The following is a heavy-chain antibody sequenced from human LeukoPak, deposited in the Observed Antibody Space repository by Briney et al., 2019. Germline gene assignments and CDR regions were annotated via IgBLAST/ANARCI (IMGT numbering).Heavy chain of an antibody. Sequence: PSETLSLTCTVSGGSISSGSYYWSWIRQPAGKGLEWIGRIYTSGSTNYNPSLKSRVTISVDTSKNQFSLKLSSVTAADTAVYYRARAGLMYYYDSSGYYYQGWFDPWGQGTLVTVSS. CDR2: IYTSGST. J-gene: IGHJ5*02. V-gene: IGHV4-61*02. D-gene: IGHD3-22*01. CDR1: GGSISSGSYY. CDR3: ARAGLMYYYDSSGYYYQGWFDP.